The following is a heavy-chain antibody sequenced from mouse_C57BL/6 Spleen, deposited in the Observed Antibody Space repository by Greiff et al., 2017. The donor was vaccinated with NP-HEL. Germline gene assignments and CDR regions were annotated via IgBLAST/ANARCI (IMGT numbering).Heavy chain of an antibody. Sequence: EVKLMESGGGLVKPGGSLKLSCAASGFTFSDYGMHWVRQAPEKGLEWVAYISSGSSTIYYADTVKGRFTISRDNAKNTLFLQMTSLRSEDTAMYYCARRQLRPHAMDYWGQGTSVTVSS. CDR1: GFTFSDYG. V-gene: IGHV5-17*01. D-gene: IGHD3-2*02. J-gene: IGHJ4*01. CDR2: ISSGSSTI. CDR3: ARRQLRPHAMDY.